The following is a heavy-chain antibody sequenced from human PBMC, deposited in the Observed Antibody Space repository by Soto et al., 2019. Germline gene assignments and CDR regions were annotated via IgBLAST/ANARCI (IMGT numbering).Heavy chain of an antibody. CDR3: ASSHAGAHITAAVH. D-gene: IGHD6-13*01. CDR2: IYYSGST. V-gene: IGHV4-30-4*01. J-gene: IGHJ4*02. CDR1: GDSISSGDYY. Sequence: SETLSLTCTVPGDSISSGDYYWSWIRQPPGKGLEWIGLIYYSGSTHYNPSLKSRLIISVNTSKNQFSLKLTSATAADTAVYYCASSHAGAHITAAVHWGQGTLVTVS.